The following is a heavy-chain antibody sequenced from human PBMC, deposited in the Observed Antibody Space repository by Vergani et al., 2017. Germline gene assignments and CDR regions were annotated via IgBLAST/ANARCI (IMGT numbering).Heavy chain of an antibody. CDR3: ASDYYDSSGSL. CDR1: GGTFSSYA. D-gene: IGHD3-22*01. Sequence: QVQLVQSGAEVKKPGSSVKVSCKASGGTFSSYAISWVRQAPGQGLEWMGRIIPILGIANYTQKFQGRVTITADKSTSTAYMELSSLRSEDTAVYYCASDYYDSSGSLWGQGTLVTVSS. CDR2: IIPILGIA. J-gene: IGHJ4*02. V-gene: IGHV1-69*04.